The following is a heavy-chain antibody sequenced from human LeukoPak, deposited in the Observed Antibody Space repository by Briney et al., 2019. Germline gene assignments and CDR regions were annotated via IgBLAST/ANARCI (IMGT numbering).Heavy chain of an antibody. CDR3: ARVPIRQWLVGGEYYFDY. V-gene: IGHV3-66*01. J-gene: IGHJ4*02. CDR1: GFTVSSNY. CDR2: IYSGGST. Sequence: PGGSLRLSCAASGFTVSSNYMSWVRQAPGKGLEWVSVIYSGGSTYYADSVKGRFTISRDNSKNTLYLQMNSLRAEDTAVYYCARVPIRQWLVGGEYYFDYWGQGTLVTVSS. D-gene: IGHD6-19*01.